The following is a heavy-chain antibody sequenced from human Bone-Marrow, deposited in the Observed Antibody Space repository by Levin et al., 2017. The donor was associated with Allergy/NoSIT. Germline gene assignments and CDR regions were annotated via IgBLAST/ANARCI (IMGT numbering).Heavy chain of an antibody. Sequence: ASVKVSCQASGYTFTYYAMNWVRQAPGQGLEWMGWINTNTGNPTYAQGFTGRFVFSLDTSINTPYLQISSLKAEDTAVYYCARDSPVTVVQEGKDIWGQGTMVSVSS. CDR1: GYTFTYYA. J-gene: IGHJ3*02. D-gene: IGHD4-23*01. CDR2: INTNTGNP. V-gene: IGHV7-4-1*02. CDR3: ARDSPVTVVQEGKDI.